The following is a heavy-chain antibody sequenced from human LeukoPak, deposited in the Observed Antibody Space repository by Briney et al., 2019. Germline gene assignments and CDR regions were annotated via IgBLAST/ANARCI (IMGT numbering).Heavy chain of an antibody. CDR1: GYTFTGYY. D-gene: IGHD6-13*01. CDR3: ARDAGGGIAAAGHFDY. J-gene: IGHJ4*02. Sequence: GASVKVSCKASGYTFTGYYMHWVRQAPGQGLEWMGWINPNSGGTNYAQKFQGRVTMTRDTSISTAYMELSRLRSDDTAVYYCARDAGGGIAAAGHFDYWGQGTLVTVSS. CDR2: INPNSGGT. V-gene: IGHV1-2*02.